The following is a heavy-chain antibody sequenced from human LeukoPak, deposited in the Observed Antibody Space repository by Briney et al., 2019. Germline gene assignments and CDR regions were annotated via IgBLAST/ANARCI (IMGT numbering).Heavy chain of an antibody. CDR3: AKTADLQLPIDIVVVPAAFDY. CDR2: ISATGYTT. J-gene: IGHJ4*02. D-gene: IGHD2-2*01. V-gene: IGHV3-23*01. Sequence: GGSLRLSCAASGFILSTYAMSWVRQAPGKGLEWVSAISATGYTTYYADSVKGRFTISTDNSKNTLYLQMNSLRAEDTAVYYCAKTADLQLPIDIVVVPAAFDYWGQGTLVTVSS. CDR1: GFILSTYA.